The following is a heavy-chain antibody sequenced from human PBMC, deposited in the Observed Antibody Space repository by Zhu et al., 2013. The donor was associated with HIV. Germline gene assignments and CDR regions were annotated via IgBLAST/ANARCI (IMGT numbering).Heavy chain of an antibody. V-gene: IGHV1-46*01. D-gene: IGHD2-8*02. CDR3: TRGGYCTDTSCYSAGLLGLYSMDV. CDR1: GYTFTSYY. CDR2: INPSGGST. Sequence: QVQLVQSGAEVKKPGASVKVSCKASGYTFTSYYMHWVRQAPGQGLEWMGIINPSGGSTSYAQKFQGRVTMTRDTSTSTVYMELSSLRSDDTAVYYCTRGGYCTDTSCYSAGLLGLYSMDVWGQGTTVIVSS. J-gene: IGHJ6*01.